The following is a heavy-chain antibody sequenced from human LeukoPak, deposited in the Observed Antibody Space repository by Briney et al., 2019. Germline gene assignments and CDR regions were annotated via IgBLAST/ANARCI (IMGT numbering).Heavy chain of an antibody. J-gene: IGHJ4*02. CDR2: LSGNERDT. CDR3: SKDLERHTVGYFDS. CDR1: GFTFSIYT. Sequence: PGGSLRLSCSTSGFTFSIYTMYWVRQAPGKGLEWVSSLSGNERDTRYADSVRGRFTISRDNSENLLYLQMTSLGAEDTAIYYCSKDLERHTVGYFDSWGQGVLVTVSS. D-gene: IGHD1-1*01. V-gene: IGHV3-23*01.